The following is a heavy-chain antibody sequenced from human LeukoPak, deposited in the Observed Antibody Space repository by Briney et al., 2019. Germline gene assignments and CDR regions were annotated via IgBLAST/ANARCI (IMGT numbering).Heavy chain of an antibody. Sequence: ASVKVSCKASGYTFTGYYIHWVRQAPGQGLEWMGWINPNSGGTNYAQKFQGRVTMTRDTSISTAYMELGRLRSDDTAVYYCARTIPVTVIYYFDYWGQGTLVTVSS. CDR1: GYTFTGYY. CDR3: ARTIPVTVIYYFDY. J-gene: IGHJ4*02. CDR2: INPNSGGT. V-gene: IGHV1-2*02. D-gene: IGHD2-2*02.